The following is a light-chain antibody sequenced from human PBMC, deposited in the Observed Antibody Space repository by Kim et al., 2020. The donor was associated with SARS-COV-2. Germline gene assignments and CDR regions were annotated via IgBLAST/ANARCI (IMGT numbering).Light chain of an antibody. V-gene: IGLV3-21*04. CDR3: QVWDSISDHWV. CDR2: SDS. Sequence: SYELTQPPSVSVAPGKTAKIPCGGNNIRTKSVHWYQQKPGQAPILVISSDSDRPSGIPERFSGSNPGNTATLAISRVEAGDEADYYCQVWDSISDHWVFGGGTQLTVL. CDR1: NIRTKS. J-gene: IGLJ3*02.